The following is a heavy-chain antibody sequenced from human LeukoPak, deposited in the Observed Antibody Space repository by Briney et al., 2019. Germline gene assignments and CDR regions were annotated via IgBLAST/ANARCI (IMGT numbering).Heavy chain of an antibody. CDR2: IYYSGST. V-gene: IGHV4-59*01. Sequence: PSETLSLTCTVSGGSISSYYWSWIRQPPGKGLEWIGYIYYSGSTNYNPSLKSRVTISVDTSKNQFSLKLSSVTAADTAVYHCAREAVAGTGIDYWGQGTLVTVSS. CDR3: AREAVAGTGIDY. J-gene: IGHJ4*02. CDR1: GGSISSYY. D-gene: IGHD6-19*01.